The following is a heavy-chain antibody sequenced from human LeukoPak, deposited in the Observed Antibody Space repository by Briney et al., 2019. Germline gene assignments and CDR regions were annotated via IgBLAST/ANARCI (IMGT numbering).Heavy chain of an antibody. D-gene: IGHD1-7*01. V-gene: IGHV3-30-3*01. CDR3: ARDYWWNYDY. J-gene: IGHJ4*02. Sequence: GRSLRLSCAASGFTFSDYAMHWVRQAPGKGLEWVAVISKDGSDKYYPGSVRGRFIISRDNSKNTIYLQMDSLRAEDTAIYYCARDYWWNYDYWGQGTLVTVSS. CDR2: ISKDGSDK. CDR1: GFTFSDYA.